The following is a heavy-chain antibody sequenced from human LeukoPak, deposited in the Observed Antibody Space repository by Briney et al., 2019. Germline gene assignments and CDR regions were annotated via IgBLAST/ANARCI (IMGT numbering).Heavy chain of an antibody. D-gene: IGHD1-26*01. CDR1: GGTFSSYA. Sequence: GASVKVSCKASGGTFSSYAISWVRQAPGQGLEWMGGIIPIFGTANYAQKFQGRVTITTDESTSTAYMELSSLRSEDTAVYYCARGGPNLTYSGSYYPKNFDYWGQGTLVTVSS. V-gene: IGHV1-69*05. CDR2: IIPIFGTA. J-gene: IGHJ4*02. CDR3: ARGGPNLTYSGSYYPKNFDY.